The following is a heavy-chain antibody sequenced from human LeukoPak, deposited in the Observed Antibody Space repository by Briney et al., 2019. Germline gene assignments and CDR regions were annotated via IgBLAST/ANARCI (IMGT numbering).Heavy chain of an antibody. J-gene: IGHJ5*02. CDR2: VNSDGRFT. Sequence: GGSLRLSCAASGFFFSNYGMHWVRQAPGKGLVWVSRVNSDGRFTKYADSVKGRFAISRDNAKNTLYLQMNSLRAEDTAMYYCVRSDWFDNWGQGTLVTVSS. CDR3: VRSDWFDN. V-gene: IGHV3-74*03. CDR1: GFFFSNYG.